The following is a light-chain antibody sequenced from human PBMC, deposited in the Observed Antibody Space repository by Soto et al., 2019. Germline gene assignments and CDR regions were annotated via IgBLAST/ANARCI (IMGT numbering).Light chain of an antibody. CDR3: QKYNSAPPWT. CDR1: QDISNY. J-gene: IGKJ1*01. CDR2: AAS. Sequence: DIQMTQSPSSLSASVGDRVTITCRATQDISNYLAWYQQKPGKVPNLLIYAASTLQSGVPSRFSGSGSGTDFTLTISGLQPEDVATYSCQKYNSAPPWTFGQGTKVEI. V-gene: IGKV1-27*01.